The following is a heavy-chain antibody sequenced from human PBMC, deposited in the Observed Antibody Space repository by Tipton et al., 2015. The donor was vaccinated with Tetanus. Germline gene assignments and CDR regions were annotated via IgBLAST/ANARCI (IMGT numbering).Heavy chain of an antibody. CDR2: IIPIFGST. V-gene: IGHV1-69*01. Sequence: QLVQSGAEIKKPGSSVKVSCKPSGDIFTNYAITWVRQAPGQGFEWMGGIIPIFGSTKYAQKFQGRVTITADQSKNTVYMDVSTLQSEDTAVYFCAKASKMATNWFHFDYWGQGTLVTVSS. J-gene: IGHJ4*02. CDR1: GDIFTNYA. CDR3: AKASKMATNWFHFDY. D-gene: IGHD5-24*01.